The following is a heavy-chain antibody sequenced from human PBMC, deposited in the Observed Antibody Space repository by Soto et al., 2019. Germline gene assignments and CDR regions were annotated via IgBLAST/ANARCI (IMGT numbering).Heavy chain of an antibody. CDR3: ARWEYSNYPFDY. CDR2: GST. V-gene: IGHV4-59*01. J-gene: IGHJ4*02. D-gene: IGHD4-4*01. Sequence: GSTNYNPSLKSRVTISVDTSKNQFSLKLSSVTAADTAVYYCARWEYSNYPFDYWGQGTLVTVSS.